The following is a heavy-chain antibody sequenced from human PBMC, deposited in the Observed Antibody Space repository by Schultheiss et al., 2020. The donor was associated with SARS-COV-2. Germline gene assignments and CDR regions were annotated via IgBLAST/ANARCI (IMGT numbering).Heavy chain of an antibody. V-gene: IGHV4-59*08. CDR3: ARGGAARPSLDYDY. Sequence: SETLSLTCTVSGGSISSYYWSWIRQPPGKGLEWIGYIYYSGSTKHNPSLKSRVTISVDTSKNQFSLKLSSVTAADTAVYYCARGGAARPSLDYDYWGQGTLVTVSS. CDR1: GGSISSYY. J-gene: IGHJ4*02. D-gene: IGHD6-6*01. CDR2: IYYSGST.